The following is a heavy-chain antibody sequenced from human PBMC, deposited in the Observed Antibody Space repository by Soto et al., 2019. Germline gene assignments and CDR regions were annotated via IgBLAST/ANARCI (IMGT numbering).Heavy chain of an antibody. CDR2: INPSGGST. Sequence: GASVKVSCKASGYTFTNYSMHWVRQAPGQGLEWMGIINPSGGSTTYAQKFQGRVTITRDTSASTAYMELSSLRSEDTAVYYCARDLGYALRDYWGQGTRVTVSS. D-gene: IGHD2-15*01. V-gene: IGHV1-46*01. CDR1: GYTFTNYS. CDR3: ARDLGYALRDY. J-gene: IGHJ4*02.